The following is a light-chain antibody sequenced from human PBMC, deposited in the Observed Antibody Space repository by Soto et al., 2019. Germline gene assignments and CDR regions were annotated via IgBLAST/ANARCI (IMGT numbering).Light chain of an antibody. Sequence: EIVLTQSPGTLSLSPGERATLSCRASQSVSSSYLAWYQQKPGQAPRLLIYGASSRATGIPDRLSGSGSGTDFTLTISRLEPEDFAVYYCQQHGSSPWTFGQGTKVEIK. V-gene: IGKV3-20*01. CDR3: QQHGSSPWT. J-gene: IGKJ1*01. CDR1: QSVSSSY. CDR2: GAS.